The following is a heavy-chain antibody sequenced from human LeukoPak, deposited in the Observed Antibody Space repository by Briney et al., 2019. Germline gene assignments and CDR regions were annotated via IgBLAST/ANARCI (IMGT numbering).Heavy chain of an antibody. CDR1: GGSISSSSYY. D-gene: IGHD3-3*01. CDR2: IYYSGST. V-gene: IGHV4-39*07. Sequence: KPSETLSLTCTVSGGSISSSSYYWGWIRQPPGKGLEWIGSIYYSGSTNYNPSLKSRVTMSVDTSKNQFSLKLSSVTAADTAVYYCARGQQGRRVGISRFLEWLPFDYWGQGTLVTVSS. J-gene: IGHJ4*02. CDR3: ARGQQGRRVGISRFLEWLPFDY.